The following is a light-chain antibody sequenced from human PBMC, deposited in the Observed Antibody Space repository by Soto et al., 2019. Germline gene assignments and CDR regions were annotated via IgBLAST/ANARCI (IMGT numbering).Light chain of an antibody. Sequence: QSALTQPASVSGSPGQSIAISCTGTSSDIGGYNYVSWYQQHPGKAPKLLIYDVTHRPSGVSNRFSGSKSGDTASLTISGLQAEDEADYYCSSYPSTSTPYVFGTGTKVTVL. CDR1: SSDIGGYNY. CDR3: SSYPSTSTPYV. V-gene: IGLV2-14*03. J-gene: IGLJ1*01. CDR2: DVT.